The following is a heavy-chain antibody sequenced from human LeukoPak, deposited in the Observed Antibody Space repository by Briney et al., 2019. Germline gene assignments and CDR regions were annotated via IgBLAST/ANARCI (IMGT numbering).Heavy chain of an antibody. V-gene: IGHV3-23*01. D-gene: IGHD1-26*01. Sequence: GGSLRLSCVGSGFSFKHYAFNWVRQAPGKGLEWVSALSGDGGTTYYTNSVRGRLTVSRDNFKNTVYLQMNSLRAEDTAVYYCARDRYPSGSYTAFDYWGQGTLVTVSS. J-gene: IGHJ4*02. CDR1: GFSFKHYA. CDR2: LSGDGGTT. CDR3: ARDRYPSGSYTAFDY.